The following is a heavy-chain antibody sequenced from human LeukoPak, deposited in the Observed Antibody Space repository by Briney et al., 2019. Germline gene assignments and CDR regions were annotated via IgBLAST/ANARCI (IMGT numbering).Heavy chain of an antibody. J-gene: IGHJ4*02. CDR2: IYYSGST. CDR3: ARRGWDILFDF. Sequence: SETLSLTCTVSGGSISSYYWSWIRQPPGKGLEWIGYIYYSGSTNYNPSLKSRVTISVDTSKNQFSLKMRSVTAADTAVYYCARRGWDILFDFWGQGTLVTVSS. CDR1: GGSISSYY. D-gene: IGHD1-26*01. V-gene: IGHV4-59*08.